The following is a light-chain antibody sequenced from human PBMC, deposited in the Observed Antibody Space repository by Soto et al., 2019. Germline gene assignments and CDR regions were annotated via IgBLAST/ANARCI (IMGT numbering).Light chain of an antibody. CDR2: GAS. V-gene: IGKV3-15*01. J-gene: IGKJ1*01. CDR1: QSVSLS. Sequence: EIVLTQSPATLSVSLEDSDTLSCRASQSVSLSLAWYQMRPGQPPRLLIYGASTRATDIPARFSGSGSGTDFTLIISSLQSEDFAVYFCQQYHIWPSWTLGQGTKVELK. CDR3: QQYHIWPSWT.